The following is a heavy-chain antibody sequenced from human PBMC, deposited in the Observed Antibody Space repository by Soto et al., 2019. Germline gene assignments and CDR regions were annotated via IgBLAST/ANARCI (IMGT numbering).Heavy chain of an antibody. Sequence: QVHLQESGPGLVKPSETLSLTCTVSGGSFSSHYWGWIRLPAGKGLEWIGRVYTTGGTDYNPSLKRRVTISIDTSKNKFSLRLSSVTAADTALYFCVRAVTWGTYQKFDYWGQGALVSVSS. CDR3: VRAVTWGTYQKFDY. CDR1: GGSFSSHY. V-gene: IGHV4-4*07. D-gene: IGHD3-16*01. CDR2: VYTTGGT. J-gene: IGHJ4*02.